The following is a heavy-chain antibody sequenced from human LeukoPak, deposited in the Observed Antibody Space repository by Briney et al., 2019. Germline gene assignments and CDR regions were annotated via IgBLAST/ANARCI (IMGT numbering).Heavy chain of an antibody. CDR1: GFTFSSYE. Sequence: GGSLRLSCAASGFTFSSYEMNWVRQAPGKGLEWISYISASGTITHYADSVKGRFTISRDNAKNSLYLQMNSLRAEDTAVYYCARADCSSTSCYAAGFDYWGQGTLVTVSS. D-gene: IGHD2-2*01. J-gene: IGHJ4*02. CDR3: ARADCSSTSCYAAGFDY. CDR2: ISASGTIT. V-gene: IGHV3-48*03.